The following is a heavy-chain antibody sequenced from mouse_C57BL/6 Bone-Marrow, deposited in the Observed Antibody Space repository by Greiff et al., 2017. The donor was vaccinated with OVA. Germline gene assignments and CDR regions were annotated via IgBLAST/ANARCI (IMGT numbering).Heavy chain of an antibody. J-gene: IGHJ4*01. CDR2: ISNGGGST. CDR1: GFTFSDFY. V-gene: IGHV5-12*01. Sequence: EVKLMESGAGLVQPGGSLKLSCAASGFTFSDFYMYWIRQTPEKRLEWVAYISNGGGSTYYPDTVKGRFTISRDNAKNTLYLQMSRLKSEDTAMYYCARLDAMDYWGQGTSVTVSS. CDR3: ARLDAMDY.